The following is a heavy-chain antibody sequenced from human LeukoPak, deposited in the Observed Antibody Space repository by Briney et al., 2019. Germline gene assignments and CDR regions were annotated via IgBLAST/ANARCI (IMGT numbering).Heavy chain of an antibody. CDR1: GGSFSGYY. V-gene: IGHV4-34*01. D-gene: IGHD2-2*01. J-gene: IGHJ2*01. CDR2: INHSGST. Sequence: SETLSLTCAVYGGSFSGYYWSWIRQPPGKGLEWIGEINHSGSTNYNPSLKSRVTISVDTSKNQFSLKLSSVTAADTAVYYCARDRMPDLWGRGTLVTVSS. CDR3: ARDRMPDL.